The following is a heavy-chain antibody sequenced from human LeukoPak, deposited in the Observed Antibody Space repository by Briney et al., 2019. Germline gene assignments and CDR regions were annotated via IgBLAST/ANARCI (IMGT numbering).Heavy chain of an antibody. D-gene: IGHD2-2*01. Sequence: SETLSLTCAVYGGSFSGYYWSWIRQPPGKGLEWIGEINHSGSTNYSPSLKSRVTISVDTSKNQFSLKLSSVTAADTAVYYCARVVPAAMRAEYFQHWGQGTLVTVSS. CDR3: ARVVPAAMRAEYFQH. J-gene: IGHJ1*01. CDR2: INHSGST. V-gene: IGHV4-34*01. CDR1: GGSFSGYY.